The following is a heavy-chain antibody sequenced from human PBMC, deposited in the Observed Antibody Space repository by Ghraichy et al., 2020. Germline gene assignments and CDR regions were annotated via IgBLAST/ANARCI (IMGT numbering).Heavy chain of an antibody. CDR1: GFTFSSYS. D-gene: IGHD4-17*01. CDR3: ARDSAVTNYFDY. CDR2: ISSSSSYI. Sequence: GGSLRLSCAASGFTFSSYSMNWVRQAPGKGLEWVSSISSSSSYIYYADSVKGRFTISRDNAKNSLYLQMNSLRAEDTAVYYCARDSAVTNYFDYWGQGTLVTVSS. V-gene: IGHV3-21*01. J-gene: IGHJ4*02.